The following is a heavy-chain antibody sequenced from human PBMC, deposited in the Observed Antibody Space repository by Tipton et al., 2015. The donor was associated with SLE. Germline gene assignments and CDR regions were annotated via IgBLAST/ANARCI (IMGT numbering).Heavy chain of an antibody. CDR1: GFTFSSYT. J-gene: IGHJ4*03. D-gene: IGHD4-17*01. CDR2: IVKRTHLT. V-gene: IGHV3-21*03. Sequence: SLRLSCGGSGFTFSSYTMTWVRQAPGKGLEWVASIVKRTHLTYYADSVKGRFTVSRDNSRIFLQMTDLRPEDTAVYHCARVDDYEYRYYFDSWGQGTTVTVSS. CDR3: ARVDDYEYRYYFDS.